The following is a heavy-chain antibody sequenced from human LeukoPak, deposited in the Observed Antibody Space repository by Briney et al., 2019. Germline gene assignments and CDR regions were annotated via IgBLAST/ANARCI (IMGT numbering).Heavy chain of an antibody. V-gene: IGHV3-23*01. Sequence: GGSLRLSCAASRFTFSNYAMSWVRQAPHKGLEWVSAISISGSTTYYADSVKGRFTISRDNSKNTLYLQMNSLRADDTAVYYCAKDFLTGYYSYYGIDVWGKGTTVSVPS. CDR3: AKDFLTGYYSYYGIDV. D-gene: IGHD3-9*01. CDR1: RFTFSNYA. CDR2: ISISGSTT. J-gene: IGHJ6*04.